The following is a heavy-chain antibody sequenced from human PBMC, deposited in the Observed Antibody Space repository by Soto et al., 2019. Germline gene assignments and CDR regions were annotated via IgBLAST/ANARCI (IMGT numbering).Heavy chain of an antibody. D-gene: IGHD6-13*01. CDR2: IYHGGSA. CDR1: SGSVNSSNW. V-gene: IGHV4-4*02. Sequence: QVQLRESGPGLVKPSGTLFLTCAVSSGSVNSSNWWSWVRQPPGKGLERIGEIYHGGSANYNPSLSRRGTMSVDKSKNQVFLQLSSVTASDTAVYYCARNPAAAGTFDYWGQGTVVTVSS. CDR3: ARNPAAAGTFDY. J-gene: IGHJ4*02.